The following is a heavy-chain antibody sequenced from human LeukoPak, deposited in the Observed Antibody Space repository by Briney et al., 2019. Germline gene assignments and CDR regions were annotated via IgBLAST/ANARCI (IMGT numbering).Heavy chain of an antibody. CDR1: GLSFSSYW. CDR2: INGDGTNT. Sequence: GGSLRLSCAASGLSFSSYWMHWVRQGPGKGLVWVSRINGDGTNTSYADSVKGRFTISRDNARKTVYLQMNSLRVEDTAVYYCARPPRGFGFDYWGLGTLVTVSS. D-gene: IGHD3-10*01. V-gene: IGHV3-74*01. J-gene: IGHJ4*02. CDR3: ARPPRGFGFDY.